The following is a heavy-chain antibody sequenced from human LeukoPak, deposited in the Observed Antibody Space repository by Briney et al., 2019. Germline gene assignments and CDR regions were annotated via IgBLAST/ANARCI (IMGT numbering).Heavy chain of an antibody. V-gene: IGHV4-34*01. D-gene: IGHD5-24*01. CDR2: INHSGST. Sequence: SETLSLTCSVDGGPFCGYYWSWSRQPPGKGREWIGEINHSGSTNYNPSLKSRVTLSVDTSKTQFSLMLRSVTAADTAVYYCARGRGYNSFDYWGQGTLVTVPS. CDR1: GGPFCGYY. J-gene: IGHJ4*02. CDR3: ARGRGYNSFDY.